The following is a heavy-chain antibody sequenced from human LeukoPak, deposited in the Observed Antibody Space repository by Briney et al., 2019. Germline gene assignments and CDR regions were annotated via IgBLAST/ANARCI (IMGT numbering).Heavy chain of an antibody. V-gene: IGHV3-7*01. J-gene: IGHJ4*02. CDR1: GMTFSSHW. Sequence: PGGSLRLSCAASGMTFSSHWMSWVRQAPGKGLEWVVNIKSDGSEKYYLDSVKGRFTISRDNAKNSLYLQMNSLRAEDSAVYYCARYCTFRTCSGTKFDSWGQGTLVTVSS. CDR3: ARYCTFRTCSGTKFDS. D-gene: IGHD1-1*01. CDR2: IKSDGSEK.